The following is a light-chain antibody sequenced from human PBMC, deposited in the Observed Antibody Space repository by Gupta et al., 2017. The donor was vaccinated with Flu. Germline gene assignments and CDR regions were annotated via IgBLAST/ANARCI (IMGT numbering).Light chain of an antibody. CDR3: GAWENTGSGLFL. CDR1: SSNIGTRF. J-gene: IGLJ2*01. Sequence: QSMLTQPPSVSAAPGQTVTISCPGTSSNIGTRFVPRYQKFPDTATNVLIYENYKRRSGTPARCSASKSGASAALFITGLPRGDAAAYYCGAWENTGSGLFLFGGGTTVTVL. V-gene: IGLV1-51*02. CDR2: ENY.